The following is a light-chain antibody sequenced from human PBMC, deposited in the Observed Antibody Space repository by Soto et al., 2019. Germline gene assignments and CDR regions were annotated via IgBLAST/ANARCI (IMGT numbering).Light chain of an antibody. V-gene: IGKV2-24*01. Sequence: DIVMTQPPLSSPVTLGQPASISCRSSQSLVHSDGNTYLSWLQQSPGQPPRLPIYKISNQFSGVPDIVSGRGAGTDFTRKISRVEAEDVGVYCCMQDTQCPHYTFGQGTKLEI. CDR2: KIS. CDR3: MQDTQCPHYT. CDR1: QSLVHSDGNTY. J-gene: IGKJ2*01.